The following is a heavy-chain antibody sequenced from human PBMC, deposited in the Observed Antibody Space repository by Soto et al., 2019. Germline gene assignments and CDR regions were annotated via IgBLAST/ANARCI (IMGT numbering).Heavy chain of an antibody. V-gene: IGHV1-69*08. D-gene: IGHD4-17*01. J-gene: IGHJ4*02. CDR1: GGTFSSYT. CDR3: ARELGATVTTFDY. Sequence: QVQLVQSGAEVKKPGSSVKVSCKASGGTFSSYTISWVRQAPGQGLEWMGRIIPILGIANYAQKFQGRVTITADKSTSTAYMELSSLRAEDTAVYYCARELGATVTTFDYWCQGTLVTVSS. CDR2: IIPILGIA.